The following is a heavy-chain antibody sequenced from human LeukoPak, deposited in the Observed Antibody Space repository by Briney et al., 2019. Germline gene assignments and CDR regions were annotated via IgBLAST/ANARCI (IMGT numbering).Heavy chain of an antibody. Sequence: GGSLRLSCAASEFTFSSYAMSWVRQAPGKGLEWVSAISDSGGSTYYAYSLKSRFTLSRHNSKNTMYLQMNSLRAEDTAVYYCAKDRRACSSSSCYYRFDYWGQGTLVTVSS. V-gene: IGHV3-23*01. CDR2: ISDSGGST. D-gene: IGHD2-2*01. CDR1: EFTFSSYA. CDR3: AKDRRACSSSSCYYRFDY. J-gene: IGHJ4*02.